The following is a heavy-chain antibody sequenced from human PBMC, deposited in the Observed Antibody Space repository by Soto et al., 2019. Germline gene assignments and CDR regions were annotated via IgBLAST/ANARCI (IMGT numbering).Heavy chain of an antibody. D-gene: IGHD4-4*01. CDR2: IDPSDSYT. V-gene: IGHV5-10-1*01. Sequence: GESLKISCKGSGYSFTSYWISWVRQMPGKGLEWMGRIDPSDSYTNYSPSSQGHVTISADKSISTAYLRWSSLKASDTAMYYCARHAGNTVTPNYYYYGMDVWGQGTTVTVSS. CDR3: ARHAGNTVTPNYYYYGMDV. CDR1: GYSFTSYW. J-gene: IGHJ6*02.